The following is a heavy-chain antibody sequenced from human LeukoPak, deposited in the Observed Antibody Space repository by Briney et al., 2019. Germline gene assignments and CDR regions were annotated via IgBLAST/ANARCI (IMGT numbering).Heavy chain of an antibody. J-gene: IGHJ4*02. CDR1: GFTVSSNY. D-gene: IGHD3-10*01. Sequence: PGGSLRLSCAASGFTVSSNYMSWVRQAPGKGLEWVSVIYSGGSTYYADSVKGRFTISRDNSKNTLYLQMNSLRAEDTAVYYCARDSGQTYGSGTNPVYWGQGTLVTVSS. CDR3: ARDSGQTYGSGTNPVY. V-gene: IGHV3-66*01. CDR2: IYSGGST.